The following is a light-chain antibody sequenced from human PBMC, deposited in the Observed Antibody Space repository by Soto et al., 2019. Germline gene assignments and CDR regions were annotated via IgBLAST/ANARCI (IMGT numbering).Light chain of an antibody. J-gene: IGLJ2*01. Sequence: QSVLTQPPSASGSPGQSVTISCTGTSSDVGGYYYVSWYQHHPGKAPKLIIYEVIKRPSGVPDRFSGSKSDNTASLTVSGLRAEDEAHYYCTSYAGSNNVVFGGGTKLPVL. CDR1: SSDVGGYYY. CDR3: TSYAGSNNVV. CDR2: EVI. V-gene: IGLV2-8*01.